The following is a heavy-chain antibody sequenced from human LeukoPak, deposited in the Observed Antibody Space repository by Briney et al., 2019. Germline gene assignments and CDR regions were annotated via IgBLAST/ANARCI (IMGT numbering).Heavy chain of an antibody. V-gene: IGHV4-39*07. CDR1: GGSISSSGYY. J-gene: IGHJ4*02. CDR3: ASQAYSTTWAADVTVFDY. Sequence: PSETLSLTCTVSGGSISSSGYYWGWIRQPPGKGLEWIGSFYYSGITYYNPSLKSRVTISVDTSKNQFSLKLSSLTAADTAVYHCASQAYSTTWAADVTVFDYWGRGALVTVSS. D-gene: IGHD6-13*01. CDR2: FYYSGIT.